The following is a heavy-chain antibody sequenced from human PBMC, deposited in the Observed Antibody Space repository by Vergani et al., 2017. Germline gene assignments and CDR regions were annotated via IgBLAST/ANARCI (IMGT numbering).Heavy chain of an antibody. CDR1: GYTFTGYY. D-gene: IGHD5-18*01. J-gene: IGHJ4*02. CDR3: ARGGYSYGMVEYYFDY. Sequence: QVQLVQSGAEVKKPGASVKVSCKASGYTFTGYYMHWVRQPPGQGLEWMGWINPNSGGTNYAQKFQGRVTMTRDTSISTAYMELSRLRSDDTAVYYCARGGYSYGMVEYYFDYWGQGTLVTVSS. CDR2: INPNSGGT. V-gene: IGHV1-2*02.